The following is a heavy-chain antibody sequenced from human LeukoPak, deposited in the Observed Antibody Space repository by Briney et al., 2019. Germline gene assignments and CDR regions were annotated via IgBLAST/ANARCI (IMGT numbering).Heavy chain of an antibody. CDR3: ARDPNYYDSSGPAMDV. D-gene: IGHD3-22*01. CDR1: GFNFDDYA. V-gene: IGHV3-74*01. Sequence: GGSLRLSCAVSGFNFDDYAMHWVRQAPGKGLVWVSRINSDGSSASYADSVKGRFTISRDNAKNTLYLQMNSLRAEDTAVYYCARDPNYYDSSGPAMDVWGKGTTVTVSS. J-gene: IGHJ6*03. CDR2: INSDGSSA.